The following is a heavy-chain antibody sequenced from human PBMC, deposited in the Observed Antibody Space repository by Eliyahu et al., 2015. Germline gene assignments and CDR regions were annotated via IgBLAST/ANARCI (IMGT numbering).Heavy chain of an antibody. D-gene: IGHD3-10*02. CDR2: ISGSGGST. CDR3: AKDLGTVSHVVTRIGYFDL. J-gene: IGHJ2*01. Sequence: EVQLLESGGGLVQPGGSLRLSCAASGXTXSSYAXXWVRQAPGKGLXWVXAISGSGGSTYYADSVKGRFTISRDNSKNTLYLQMNSLRAEDTAVYYCAKDLGTVSHVVTRIGYFDLWGRGTLVTVSS. CDR1: GXTXSSYA. V-gene: IGHV3-23*01.